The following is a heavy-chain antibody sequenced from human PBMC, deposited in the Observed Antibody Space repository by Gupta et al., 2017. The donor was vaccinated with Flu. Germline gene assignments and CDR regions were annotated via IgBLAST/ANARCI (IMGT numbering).Heavy chain of an antibody. V-gene: IGHV3-21*01. D-gene: IGHD3-10*01. J-gene: IGHJ6*02. CDR2: ISSGSSYI. CDR1: GFTFSSYS. Sequence: EVQLVESGGGLVKPGGSLRLSCAASGFTFSSYSLNWVRQAPGKGLEWVSSISSGSSYIYYADSVKGRFTISRDNAKNSLYLQMNSLRAEDTAVYYCARDRESYGMDVWGQGTTVTVSS. CDR3: ARDRESYGMDV.